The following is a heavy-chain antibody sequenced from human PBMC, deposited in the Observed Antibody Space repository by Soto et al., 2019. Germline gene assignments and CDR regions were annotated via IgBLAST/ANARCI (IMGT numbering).Heavy chain of an antibody. CDR2: INHSGST. J-gene: IGHJ4*02. CDR3: ARAAPRYCSGGSCYSGRDY. Sequence: SETLSLTCAVYGGSFSGYYWSWIRQPPGKGLEWIGEINHSGSTNYNPSLKSRVTISVDTSKNQFSLKLSSVTAADTAVYYCARAAPRYCSGGSCYSGRDYSGQGTLVTVS. D-gene: IGHD2-15*01. CDR1: GGSFSGYY. V-gene: IGHV4-34*01.